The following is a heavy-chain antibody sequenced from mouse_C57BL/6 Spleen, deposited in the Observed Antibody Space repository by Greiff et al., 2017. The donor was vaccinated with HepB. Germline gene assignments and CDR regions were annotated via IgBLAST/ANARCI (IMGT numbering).Heavy chain of an antibody. CDR3: ARDQNYGAY. Sequence: EVKLMESGGGLVKPGGSLKLSCAASGFTFSSYAMSWVRQTPEKRLEWVATISDGGSYTYYPDNVKGRFTISRDNAKNNLYLQMSHLKSEDTAMYYCARDQNYGAYWGQGTLVTVSA. CDR2: ISDGGSYT. J-gene: IGHJ3*01. V-gene: IGHV5-4*01. CDR1: GFTFSSYA. D-gene: IGHD1-1*01.